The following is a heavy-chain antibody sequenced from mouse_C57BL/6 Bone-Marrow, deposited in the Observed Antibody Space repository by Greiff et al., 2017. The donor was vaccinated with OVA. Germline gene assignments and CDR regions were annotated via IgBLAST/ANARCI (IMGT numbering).Heavy chain of an antibody. CDR2: IYPCSGGT. Sequence: QVQLKESGAELVRPGTSVKVSCKASGYAFTNYLIEWVKQRPGQGLEWIGVIYPCSGGTHYNEKFKGKATLTADKSSSTAYMQLSSLTSEDSAVYVYARIGGLPYYFDYWGQGTTLTVSS. CDR3: ARIGGLPYYFDY. J-gene: IGHJ2*01. D-gene: IGHD2-4*01. CDR1: GYAFTNYL. V-gene: IGHV1-54*01.